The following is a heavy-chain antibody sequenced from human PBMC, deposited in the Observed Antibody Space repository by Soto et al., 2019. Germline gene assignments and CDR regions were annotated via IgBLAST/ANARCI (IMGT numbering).Heavy chain of an antibody. Sequence: LRLSCAASGFSFSSYGMHWVRQAPGRGLEWVTVISNDGNRKYYGESVKGRFSVSRDNDKDTLYLQMNGLRPEDTGVYYCAKDRRQLSALDMWGQGTTVTVSS. CDR3: AKDRRQLSALDM. D-gene: IGHD6-6*01. CDR1: GFSFSSYG. V-gene: IGHV3-30*18. J-gene: IGHJ3*02. CDR2: ISNDGNRK.